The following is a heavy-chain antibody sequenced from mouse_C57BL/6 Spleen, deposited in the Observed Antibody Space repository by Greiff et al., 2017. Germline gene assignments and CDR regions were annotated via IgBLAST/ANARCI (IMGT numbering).Heavy chain of an antibody. CDR1: GYSITSGYY. Sequence: EVKLVESGPGLVKPSQSLSLTRSVTGYSITSGYYWNWIRQFPGNKLEWMGYISYDGSNNYNPSLKNRISITRDTSKNQFFLKLNSVTTEDTATYYCARASYYSNWYFDVWGTGTTVTVSS. J-gene: IGHJ1*03. D-gene: IGHD2-5*01. CDR3: ARASYYSNWYFDV. CDR2: ISYDGSN. V-gene: IGHV3-6*01.